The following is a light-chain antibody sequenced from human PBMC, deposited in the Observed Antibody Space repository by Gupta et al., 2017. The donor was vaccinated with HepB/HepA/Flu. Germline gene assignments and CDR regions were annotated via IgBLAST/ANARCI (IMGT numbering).Light chain of an antibody. Sequence: QSPLTQPAPVSGSPGQSITISCTGTSSDVGGYNYVSWYQQHPGKAPKLMIYDVSNRPSWVSNRFSGSRSSNTASLTISGLQAEDEADYYCRSYTGSSTLVVFGGGPKLTVL. J-gene: IGLJ2*01. V-gene: IGLV2-14*03. CDR1: SSDVGGYNY. CDR2: DVS. CDR3: RSYTGSSTLVV.